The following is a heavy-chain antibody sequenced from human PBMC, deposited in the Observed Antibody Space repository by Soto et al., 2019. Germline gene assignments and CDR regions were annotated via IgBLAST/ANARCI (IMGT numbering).Heavy chain of an antibody. D-gene: IGHD2-21*01. CDR3: ARGGGPYVWFNEF. J-gene: IGHJ4*02. V-gene: IGHV1-69*01. CDR1: GGLFSSFA. Sequence: QEQLVQSGPEVKKPGSSVKVSCKDSGGLFSSFAISWVRQAPGEGLEWLGGIIPVFGTTNYAEKFQGRVTITAYESTNTAYMELTSLTSGDTAIYYCARGGGPYVWFNEFWGQGTLVTVAS. CDR2: IIPVFGTT.